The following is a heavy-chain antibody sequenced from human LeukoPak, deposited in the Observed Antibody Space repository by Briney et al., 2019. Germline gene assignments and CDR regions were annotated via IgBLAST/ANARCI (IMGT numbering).Heavy chain of an antibody. CDR1: GFTFSSYS. V-gene: IGHV3-21*01. Sequence: GGSLRLSCAASGFTFSSYSMNWVRQAPGKGLEWVSSISSSSSYIYYADSVKGRFTISRDNAKNSLYLQMNSLRAEDTAVYYCARAHIRTGTWWFDPWGQGTLVTVSS. D-gene: IGHD1-1*01. CDR2: ISSSSSYI. CDR3: ARAHIRTGTWWFDP. J-gene: IGHJ5*02.